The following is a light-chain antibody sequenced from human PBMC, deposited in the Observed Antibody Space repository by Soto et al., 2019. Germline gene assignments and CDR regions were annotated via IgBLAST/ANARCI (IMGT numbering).Light chain of an antibody. CDR2: DVT. CDR3: SSYADRNTWV. J-gene: IGLJ3*02. Sequence: QSALAQPPSVSGSPGQSITISCTGSSSDVGPYKFVSWYQQHPGKAPKLMIFDVTDRPSGVPDRFSGSKSGNTASLTVSGLQAEDEAVYYCSSYADRNTWVFGRGTKLTVL. CDR1: SSDVGPYKF. V-gene: IGLV2-8*01.